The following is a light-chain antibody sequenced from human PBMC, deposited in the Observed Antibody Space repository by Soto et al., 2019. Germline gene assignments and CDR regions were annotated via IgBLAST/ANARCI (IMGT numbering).Light chain of an antibody. V-gene: IGLV2-14*01. Sequence: QSALTQPASVSGSPGKSITISCTGTSSDVGGYNYVSWYQQHPGKAPKLMIYDVSNRPSGVSNRFSGSKSGNTASLTICGLQAEDEADYYCSSYTSSSTLGVFGGGTKLTVL. CDR1: SSDVGGYNY. CDR2: DVS. CDR3: SSYTSSSTLGV. J-gene: IGLJ2*01.